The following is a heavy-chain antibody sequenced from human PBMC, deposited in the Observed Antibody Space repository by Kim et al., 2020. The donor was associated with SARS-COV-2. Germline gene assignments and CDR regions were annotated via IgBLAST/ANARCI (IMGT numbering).Heavy chain of an antibody. D-gene: IGHD4-4*01. CDR3: ARASSTVTTWISYYYGMDV. J-gene: IGHJ6*01. CDR1: GGSFSGYY. Sequence: SETLSLTCAVYGGSFSGYYWSWIRQPPGKGLEWIGEINHSGSTNYNPSLKSRVTISVDTSKNQFSLKLRSVTAADTAVSYCARASSTVTTWISYYYGMDV. CDR2: INHSGST. V-gene: IGHV4-34*01.